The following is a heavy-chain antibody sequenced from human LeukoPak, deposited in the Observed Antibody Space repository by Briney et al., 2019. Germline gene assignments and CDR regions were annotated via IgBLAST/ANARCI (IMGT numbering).Heavy chain of an antibody. D-gene: IGHD2-2*01. J-gene: IGHJ5*02. CDR3: ARDPKYCSSNSCYRWFDP. CDR2: INPSGGST. Sequence: VASVKVSCKASGYTFTCCYMHWVRQAPGQGLEWMGIINPSGGSTSYAQKFQGRVTMTRDMSTSTVYMELSSLRSEDTAVYYCARDPKYCSSNSCYRWFDPWGQGTLVNVSS. V-gene: IGHV1-46*01. CDR1: GYTFTCCY.